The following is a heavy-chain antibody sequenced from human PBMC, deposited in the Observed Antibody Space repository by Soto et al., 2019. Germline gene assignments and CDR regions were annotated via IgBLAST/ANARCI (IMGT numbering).Heavy chain of an antibody. CDR1: GFTFSSYG. CDR2: ISAYNGNT. D-gene: IGHD3-22*01. V-gene: IGHV1-18*01. CDR3: ARRDSSGYYWAY. J-gene: IGHJ4*02. Sequence: QVQLVQSGAEVKKPGASVKVSCKASGFTFSSYGITWVRQAPGQGLEWMGWISAYNGNTNYAQKLQGRVTTTTDTTTSTAYMELRSLRSDDTAVYYCARRDSSGYYWAYWGQGTLVTVTS.